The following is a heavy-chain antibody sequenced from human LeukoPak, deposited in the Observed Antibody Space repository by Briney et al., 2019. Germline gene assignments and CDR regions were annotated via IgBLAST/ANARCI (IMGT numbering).Heavy chain of an antibody. Sequence: PGGSLRLSCAASGLTFSSYAMSWVRQAPGKGLEWVSAISDSGASTYSADSVKGRFTISRDNSKNTLYLQMNSLRAEDTAVYYCARSDRIFGVVSSLDYWGQGTLVTVSS. CDR3: ARSDRIFGVVSSLDY. J-gene: IGHJ4*02. V-gene: IGHV3-23*01. D-gene: IGHD3-3*01. CDR1: GLTFSSYA. CDR2: ISDSGAST.